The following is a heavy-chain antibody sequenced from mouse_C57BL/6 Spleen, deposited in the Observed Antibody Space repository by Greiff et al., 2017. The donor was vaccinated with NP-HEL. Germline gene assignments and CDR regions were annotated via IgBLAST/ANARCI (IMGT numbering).Heavy chain of an antibody. CDR1: GYTFTSYG. Sequence: QVQLQQSGAELARPGASVKLSCKASGYTFTSYGISWVKQRTGQGLEWIGEIYPRSGNTYYNEKFKGKATLTADKSSSTAYMELRSLTSEDSAVYFCARRITTVVAEGYFDYWGQGTTLTVSS. V-gene: IGHV1-81*01. CDR2: IYPRSGNT. J-gene: IGHJ2*01. CDR3: ARRITTVVAEGYFDY. D-gene: IGHD1-1*01.